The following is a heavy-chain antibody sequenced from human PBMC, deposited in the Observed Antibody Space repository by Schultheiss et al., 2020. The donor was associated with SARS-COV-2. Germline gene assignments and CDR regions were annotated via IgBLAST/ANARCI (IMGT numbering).Heavy chain of an antibody. CDR2: IIPIFGTA. D-gene: IGHD5-18*01. CDR3: ARDRKIQLPDFDY. CDR1: GYTFTSYA. J-gene: IGHJ4*02. Sequence: SVKVSCKASGYTFTSYAMNWVRQAPGQGLEWMGGIIPIFGTANYAQKFQGRVTITADESTSTAYMELSSLRSEDTAVYYCARDRKIQLPDFDYWGQGTLVTVSS. V-gene: IGHV1-69*13.